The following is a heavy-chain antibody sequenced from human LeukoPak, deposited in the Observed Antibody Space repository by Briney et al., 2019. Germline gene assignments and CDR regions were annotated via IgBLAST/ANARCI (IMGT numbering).Heavy chain of an antibody. Sequence: GASVKVSCKASGYTFTSYGISWVRQAPGQGLEWMGIINPSGGSTSYAQKFQGRVTMTRDMSTSTVYMELSSLRSEDTAVYYCARTSSSWEYYFDYWGQGTLVTVSS. V-gene: IGHV1-46*01. CDR2: INPSGGST. D-gene: IGHD6-13*01. CDR1: GYTFTSYG. CDR3: ARTSSSWEYYFDY. J-gene: IGHJ4*02.